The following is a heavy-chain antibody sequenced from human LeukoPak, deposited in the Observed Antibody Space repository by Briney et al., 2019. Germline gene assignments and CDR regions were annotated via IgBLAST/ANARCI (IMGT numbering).Heavy chain of an antibody. V-gene: IGHV4-39*07. CDR2: IYYSGST. CDR1: GGSISSSSYY. Sequence: PSETLSLTCTVSGGSISSSSYYWGWIRQPPGKGLEWIGSIYYSGSTYYNPSLKSRVTISVDTSKNQFSLKLSSVTAADTAVYYCASLGSGSYYNPPGFWYYYGMDVWGQGTTVTVSS. D-gene: IGHD3-10*01. J-gene: IGHJ6*02. CDR3: ASLGSGSYYNPPGFWYYYGMDV.